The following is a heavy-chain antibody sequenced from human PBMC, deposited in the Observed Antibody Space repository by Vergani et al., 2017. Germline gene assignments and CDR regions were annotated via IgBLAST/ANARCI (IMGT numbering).Heavy chain of an antibody. Sequence: EVQLLESGGGLVQPGGSLRLTCAASEFTFSNYAMNWVRQAPGKGLEWVSGISGSGVSAYYTDSVKGRFTISRDNSKNMLFLQMNNLRVEDTAIYFCAKGLVIALAAQWGGLDHWGRGTMVLVSS. D-gene: IGHD6-19*01. CDR3: AKGLVIALAAQWGGLDH. CDR2: ISGSGVSA. J-gene: IGHJ4*02. CDR1: EFTFSNYA. V-gene: IGHV3-23*01.